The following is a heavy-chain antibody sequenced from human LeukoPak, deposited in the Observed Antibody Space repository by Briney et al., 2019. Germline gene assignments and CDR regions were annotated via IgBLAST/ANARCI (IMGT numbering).Heavy chain of an antibody. J-gene: IGHJ6*03. CDR2: IYYSGST. D-gene: IGHD6-6*01. V-gene: IGHV4-59*12. Sequence: PSETLSLTCTVSGGSISSYYWSWIRQPPGKGLEWIGYIYYSGSTNYNPSLKSRVTMSVDTSKNQFSVKLTSVTAADTAVYYCARVSSAARPPFTFYYMDVWGKGTTVTVSS. CDR1: GGSISSYY. CDR3: ARVSSAARPPFTFYYMDV.